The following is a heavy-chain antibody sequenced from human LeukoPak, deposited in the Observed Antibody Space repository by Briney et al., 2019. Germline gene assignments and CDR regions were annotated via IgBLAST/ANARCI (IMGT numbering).Heavy chain of an antibody. CDR1: GFIFSYYS. CDR2: LNSNSNYM. D-gene: IGHD3-10*01. CDR3: ARSEFEAFDM. V-gene: IGHV3-21*01. Sequence: AGTLRFSCAASGFIFSYYSMNWVRQAPGKGLKGVLSLNSNSNYMSYAYSVKGRFTISRDNATNSLYLQMTSPEAEATDVYYCARSEFEAFDMWGQGTMVTVSS. J-gene: IGHJ3*02.